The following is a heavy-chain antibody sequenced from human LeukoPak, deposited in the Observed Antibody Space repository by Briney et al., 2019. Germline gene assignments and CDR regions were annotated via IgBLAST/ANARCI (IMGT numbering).Heavy chain of an antibody. CDR3: ARDGGHGLDY. J-gene: IGHJ4*02. D-gene: IGHD2-8*01. Sequence: ASVKVSCKASGYTFTSYYMHWVRQAPGQGLEWMGIINPSGGSTSYAQKFQGRVTMTRDMPTSTVYMELSSLRSEDTAVYYCARDGGHGLDYWGLGSLVTVSS. V-gene: IGHV1-46*01. CDR1: GYTFTSYY. CDR2: INPSGGST.